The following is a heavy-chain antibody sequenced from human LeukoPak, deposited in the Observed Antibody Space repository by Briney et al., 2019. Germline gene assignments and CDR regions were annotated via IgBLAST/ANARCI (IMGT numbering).Heavy chain of an antibody. CDR1: GFSLTTYA. CDR3: AKLTTGWFEDF. J-gene: IGHJ4*02. Sequence: GGSLRLSCAASGFSLTTYAMTWVRQAPGKGLEWVSAIRASDGSTFYADSVKGRFTISRDSSKNTLYLQMNDLRDEDTAVYYCAKLTTGWFEDFRGQGTLVTVSS. CDR2: IRASDGST. D-gene: IGHD6-19*01. V-gene: IGHV3-23*01.